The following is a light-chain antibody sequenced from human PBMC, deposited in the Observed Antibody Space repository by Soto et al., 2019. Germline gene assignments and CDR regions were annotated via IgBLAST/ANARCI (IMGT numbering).Light chain of an antibody. Sequence: DLQMTQSPSTLSASLGDRVTITCRASQSISSWLAWYQQKQGKAPKLLIYDASSLESGVPSRFSGSGYGTEVNLTISSLQTDDFATYYCQQYNSYSRTFGQGTKVDIK. V-gene: IGKV1-5*01. CDR1: QSISSW. J-gene: IGKJ1*01. CDR3: QQYNSYSRT. CDR2: DAS.